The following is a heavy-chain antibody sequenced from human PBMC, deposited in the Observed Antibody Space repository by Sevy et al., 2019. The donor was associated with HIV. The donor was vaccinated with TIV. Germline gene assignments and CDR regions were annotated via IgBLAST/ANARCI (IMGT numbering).Heavy chain of an antibody. V-gene: IGHV3-23*01. CDR2: ISGSGGST. J-gene: IGHJ3*02. Sequence: SGSLRLSCAASGFTFSSYAMSWVRQAPGKGLEWVSAISGSGGSTYYADSVKGRFTISRDNSKNTLYLQMNSLRAEDTAVYYCSVCPEGYYGSGDAFDIWGQGTMVNVSS. CDR1: GFTFSSYA. D-gene: IGHD3-10*01. CDR3: SVCPEGYYGSGDAFDI.